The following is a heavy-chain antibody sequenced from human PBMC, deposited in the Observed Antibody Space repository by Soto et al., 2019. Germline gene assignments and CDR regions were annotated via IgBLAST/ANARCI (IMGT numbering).Heavy chain of an antibody. V-gene: IGHV3-48*02. CDR2: ISSSSSTI. CDR1: GFTFSSYS. D-gene: IGHD3-22*01. Sequence: GGSLRLSCAASGFTFSSYSMNWVRQAPGKGLEWVSYISSSSSTIYYADSVKGRFTISRDNAKNSLYLQMNSLRDEDTAVYYCARDYIRDYYDSSGYLPYAFDIWGQGTMVTVSS. J-gene: IGHJ3*02. CDR3: ARDYIRDYYDSSGYLPYAFDI.